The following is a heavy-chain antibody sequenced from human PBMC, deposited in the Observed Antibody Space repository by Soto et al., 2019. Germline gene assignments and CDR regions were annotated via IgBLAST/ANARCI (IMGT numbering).Heavy chain of an antibody. CDR3: ARGRGIVVVPAAIAYWFGP. D-gene: IGHD2-2*01. V-gene: IGHV1-69*01. J-gene: IGHJ5*02. CDR1: GGTFSSYA. Sequence: QVQLVQSGAEVKKPGSSVKVSCKASGGTFSSYAISWVRQAPGQGLEWMGGIIPIFGTANYAQKFQGRVTITADESTSRAYMELSSLRCEDMAVYYCARGRGIVVVPAAIAYWFGPWGQGTLVTVSS. CDR2: IIPIFGTA.